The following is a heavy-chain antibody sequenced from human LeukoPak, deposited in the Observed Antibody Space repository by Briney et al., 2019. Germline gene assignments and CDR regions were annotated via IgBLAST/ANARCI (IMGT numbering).Heavy chain of an antibody. CDR1: GFPFETNA. J-gene: IGHJ4*02. D-gene: IGHD5-18*01. CDR2: LCNTET. V-gene: IGHV3-23*01. Sequence: GGPLRLSCATSGFPFETNAMSWVRAAPEKSVEWVATLCNTETFYADSVTGRFTISRDNSKNTVNLQMNRLRVEDTAIYFCAKDWIQFNRVFDCFDSWGQGTLVTVSS. CDR3: AKDWIQFNRVFDCFDS.